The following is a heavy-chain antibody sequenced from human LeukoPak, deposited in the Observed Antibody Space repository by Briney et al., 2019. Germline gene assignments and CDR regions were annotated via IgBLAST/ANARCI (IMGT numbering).Heavy chain of an antibody. V-gene: IGHV1-69*13. CDR2: IIPIFGTA. J-gene: IGHJ4*02. CDR1: GGTFSSYA. Sequence: SVKVSCKASGGTFSSYAISWVRQAPRQRREWMGGIIPIFGTANYAQKFQGRVTITADESTSTAYMELSSLRSEDTAVYNCATRGDGYNLVFDYWGQGTLVTVSS. D-gene: IGHD5-24*01. CDR3: ATRGDGYNLVFDY.